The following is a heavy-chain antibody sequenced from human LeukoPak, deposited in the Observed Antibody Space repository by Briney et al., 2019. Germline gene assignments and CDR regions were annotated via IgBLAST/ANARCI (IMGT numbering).Heavy chain of an antibody. CDR2: ISSSSSTI. CDR3: ARGRSSKDY. CDR1: GFTFSSYS. D-gene: IGHD6-6*01. Sequence: GGSLRLSCAASGFTFSSYSMNWVRQAPGEGLEWVSYISSSSSTIYYADSVKGRFTISRDNAKNSLYLQMNSLRAEDTAVYYCARGRSSKDYWGQGTLVTVSS. V-gene: IGHV3-48*01. J-gene: IGHJ4*02.